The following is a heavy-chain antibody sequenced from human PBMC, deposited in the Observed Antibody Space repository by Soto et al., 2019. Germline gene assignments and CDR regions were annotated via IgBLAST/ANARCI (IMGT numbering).Heavy chain of an antibody. Sequence: ASVKVSCKASGYTFTDYAMHWVRQAPGQGLEWMGWINAGNGNTKYSQEFQGRVTITRDTSASTAYMELSSLRSEDTAVYYCVRDILFDYWGQGTLVTVSS. J-gene: IGHJ4*02. CDR2: INAGNGNT. CDR1: GYTFTDYA. V-gene: IGHV1-3*01. CDR3: VRDILFDY. D-gene: IGHD2-15*01.